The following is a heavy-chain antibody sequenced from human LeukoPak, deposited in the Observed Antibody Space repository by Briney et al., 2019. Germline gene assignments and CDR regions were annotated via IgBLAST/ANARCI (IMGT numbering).Heavy chain of an antibody. D-gene: IGHD3-22*01. CDR1: GFSVRDYS. Sequence: GGSLRLSCAVSGFSVRDYSMNWVRQVPGKGLDWVSFISIKGDTRYYADSVKGRFTISRDNSKNSLYLQMNSLRDEDTAVYYCTRGVKEMQNYWGQGTLVTVSS. V-gene: IGHV3-48*02. J-gene: IGHJ4*02. CDR2: ISIKGDTR. CDR3: TRGVKEMQNY.